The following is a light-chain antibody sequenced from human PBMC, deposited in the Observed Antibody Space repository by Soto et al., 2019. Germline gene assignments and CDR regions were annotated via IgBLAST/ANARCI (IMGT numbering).Light chain of an antibody. CDR2: GNS. CDR1: XXXXXAGYD. J-gene: IGLJ2*01. CDR3: QSYDSXLSGYVV. Sequence: QSVLTQPPSVSGAPGQRVXXXXXXXXXXXXAGYDVHWYQQLPGTAPKVLIYGNSNRPSGVPDRFSGSKSGTSASLAITGLQAEDEADYYCQSYDSXLSGYVVFGGGTKLTVL. V-gene: IGLV1-40*01.